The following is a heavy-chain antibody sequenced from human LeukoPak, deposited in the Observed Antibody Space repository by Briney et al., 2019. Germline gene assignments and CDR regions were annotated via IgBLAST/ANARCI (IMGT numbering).Heavy chain of an antibody. CDR1: GGTFISYA. Sequence: ASVKVACKASGGTFISYASSWVRQAPGQGLEWMGGIIPIFGTANYAQKFQGRVTITAAESTSTAYMELSSLRSEDTAVYYCARSPYGSGSYHWFDPWGQGTLVTVSS. D-gene: IGHD3-10*01. CDR3: ARSPYGSGSYHWFDP. J-gene: IGHJ5*02. CDR2: IIPIFGTA. V-gene: IGHV1-69*13.